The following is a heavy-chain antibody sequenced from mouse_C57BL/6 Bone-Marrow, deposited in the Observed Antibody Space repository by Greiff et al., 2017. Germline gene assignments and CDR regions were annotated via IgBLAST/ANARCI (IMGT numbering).Heavy chain of an antibody. D-gene: IGHD2-4*01. CDR3: TRSNDYLYYFDY. CDR2: IYPGNSDT. V-gene: IGHV1-5*01. CDR1: GYTFTSYW. J-gene: IGHJ2*01. Sequence: EVHLVESGTVLARPGASVKMSCKTSGYTFTSYWMHWVKQRPGQGLEWIGAIYPGNSDTSYNQKFKGKAKLTAVTSASTAYMEISSLTKEDSAVYYCTRSNDYLYYFDYWGQGTTLTVSS.